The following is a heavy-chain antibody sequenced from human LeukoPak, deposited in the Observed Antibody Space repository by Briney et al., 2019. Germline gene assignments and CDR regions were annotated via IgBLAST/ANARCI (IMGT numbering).Heavy chain of an antibody. Sequence: PSETLSLTCTVFGGSISSYYWSWVRQPPGKGLEWIGYASYSGSTDYNPSLKSRVIISIDTSKNQFSLRLRSVTAADTAVYYCARENDRYGRIDYWGQGTQVTVSS. J-gene: IGHJ4*02. D-gene: IGHD5-18*01. CDR1: GGSISSYY. CDR3: ARENDRYGRIDY. V-gene: IGHV4-59*01. CDR2: ASYSGST.